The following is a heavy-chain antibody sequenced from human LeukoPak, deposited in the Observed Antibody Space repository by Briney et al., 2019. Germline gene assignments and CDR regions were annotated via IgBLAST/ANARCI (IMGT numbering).Heavy chain of an antibody. D-gene: IGHD6-13*01. Sequence: SHTLSLTCAISGGSVSSNSAAWNWMRQSPSRGLDWLGRTYYRSKWYNDYAVSVKSRITINPDTSKNQFSLQLNSVTPEDTAVYYCARVGAAAGTFDPWGQGTLVTVSS. CDR1: GGSVSSNSAA. V-gene: IGHV6-1*01. CDR3: ARVGAAAGTFDP. J-gene: IGHJ5*02. CDR2: TYYRSKWYN.